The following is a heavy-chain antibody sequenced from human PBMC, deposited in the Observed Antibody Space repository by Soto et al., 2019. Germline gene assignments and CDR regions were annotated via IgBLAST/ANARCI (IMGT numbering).Heavy chain of an antibody. CDR1: GYSFTSYW. V-gene: IGHV5-51*01. D-gene: IGHD2-2*01. Sequence: PGESLKISCKGSGYSFTSYWIGWVRQMPGKGLEWMGIIYPGDSDTRYSPSFQGQVTISADKSISTAYLQWSSLKASDTAMYYCARTLGYCISTSCYYYGMDVWGQGTTVTVSS. CDR3: ARTLGYCISTSCYYYGMDV. J-gene: IGHJ6*02. CDR2: IYPGDSDT.